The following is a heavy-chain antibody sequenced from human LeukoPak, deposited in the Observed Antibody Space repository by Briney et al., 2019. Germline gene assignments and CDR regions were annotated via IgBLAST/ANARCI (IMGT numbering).Heavy chain of an antibody. CDR2: IIPILGIA. D-gene: IGHD6-13*01. J-gene: IGHJ4*02. Sequence: SVKVSCKASGGTFSSYAISWVRQAPGQGLEWMGRIIPILGIANYAQKFQGRVTITADKSTSTAYMELSSLRSEDTAVYYCARTHSSSWFSSPEGFDYWGQGTLVTVSS. V-gene: IGHV1-69*04. CDR1: GGTFSSYA. CDR3: ARTHSSSWFSSPEGFDY.